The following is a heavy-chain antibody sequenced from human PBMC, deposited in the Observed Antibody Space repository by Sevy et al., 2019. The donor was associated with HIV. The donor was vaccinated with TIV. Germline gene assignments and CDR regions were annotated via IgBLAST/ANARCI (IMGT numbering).Heavy chain of an antibody. CDR3: ARPVGYAAS. V-gene: IGHV5-51*01. CDR2: IYPGDSDT. Sequence: GESLKISCRASGYDFANNWIGWVRQMPGEGLEWMGIIYPGDSDTRYTPSFEGRVTMSADKSVNTAYLQWSGLKAPDTATYYCARPVGYAASWGQGTLVTVSS. CDR1: GYDFANNW. J-gene: IGHJ5*02. D-gene: IGHD5-12*01.